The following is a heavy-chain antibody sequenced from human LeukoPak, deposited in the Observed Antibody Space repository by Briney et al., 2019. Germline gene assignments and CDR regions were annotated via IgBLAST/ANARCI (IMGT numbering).Heavy chain of an antibody. J-gene: IGHJ3*02. V-gene: IGHV1-2*02. Sequence: ASVKVSCKASGYTFTGYYMHWVRQAPGQGLEWMGWINPNSGGTNYAQKLQARVTMTRDTSINTAYMELNGLTSDDTAVYYCARTVAGTMGRGSFDIWGQGTTVTVSS. CDR3: ARTVAGTMGRGSFDI. CDR1: GYTFTGYY. CDR2: INPNSGGT. D-gene: IGHD6-19*01.